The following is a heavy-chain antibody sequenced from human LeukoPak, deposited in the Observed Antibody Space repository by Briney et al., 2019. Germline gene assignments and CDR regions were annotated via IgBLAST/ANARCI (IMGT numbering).Heavy chain of an antibody. D-gene: IGHD4-23*01. J-gene: IGHJ4*02. CDR2: INHSGST. V-gene: IGHV4-34*01. CDR1: GGSFSGYY. Sequence: SETLSLTCAVYGGSFSGYYWSWIRQPPGKGLGWIGEINHSGSTNYNPSLKSRVTISVDTPKNQFSLKLSSVTAADTAVYYCARDVYGDNDYWGQGTLVTVSS. CDR3: ARDVYGDNDY.